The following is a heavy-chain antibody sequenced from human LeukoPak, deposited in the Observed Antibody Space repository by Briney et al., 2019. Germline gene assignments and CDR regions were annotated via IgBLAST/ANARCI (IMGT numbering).Heavy chain of an antibody. V-gene: IGHV1-18*01. J-gene: IGHJ5*02. Sequence: VASVKVSCKASGYTFTSYGISWVRQAPGQGLEWMGWISAYNGNTNYAQKLRGRVTMTTDTSTSTAYMELRSLRSDDTAVYYCARRGPYYDFWSGYYTGDNWFDPWGQGTLVIVSS. CDR1: GYTFTSYG. D-gene: IGHD3-3*01. CDR2: ISAYNGNT. CDR3: ARRGPYYDFWSGYYTGDNWFDP.